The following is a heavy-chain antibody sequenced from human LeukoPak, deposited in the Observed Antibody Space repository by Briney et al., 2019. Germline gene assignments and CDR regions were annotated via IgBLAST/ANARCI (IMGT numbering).Heavy chain of an antibody. J-gene: IGHJ6*02. CDR1: GFTFNDYT. Sequence: GGSLRLSCAASGFTFNDYTMNWVRQAPGKGLEWVSSISSSNSYKYYADSVKGRFTISRDDAKNSLSLQMNSLRAGDTAVYYCSRQNYYGSGSYPYYKYGMDVWGQGTTVTVS. D-gene: IGHD3-10*01. CDR2: ISSSNSYK. CDR3: SRQNYYGSGSYPYYKYGMDV. V-gene: IGHV3-21*01.